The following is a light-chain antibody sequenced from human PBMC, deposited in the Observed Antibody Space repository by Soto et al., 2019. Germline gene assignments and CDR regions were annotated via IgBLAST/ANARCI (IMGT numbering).Light chain of an antibody. Sequence: IQMTQSPSTLSASVGDRVSITCRASQTIFTWLAWYQQKPGKAPKLLIYKASSLESGVPSRYSGSGSGTEFTLTISGLQPDDFAAYYCQQYNSYPYSVGQGTKLEIK. CDR1: QTIFTW. CDR2: KAS. CDR3: QQYNSYPYS. V-gene: IGKV1-5*03. J-gene: IGKJ2*03.